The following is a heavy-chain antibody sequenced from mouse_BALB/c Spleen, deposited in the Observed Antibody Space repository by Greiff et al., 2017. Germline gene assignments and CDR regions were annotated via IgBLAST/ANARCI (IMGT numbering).Heavy chain of an antibody. Sequence: QVQLQQPGAELVKPGASVKMSCKASGYTFTSYNMHWVKQTPGQGLEWIGAIYPGNGDTSYNQKFKGKATLTADKSSSTAYMQLSSLTSEDSAVYYCARHYRYDGVYAMDYWGRGTSVTVCS. D-gene: IGHD2-14*01. CDR2: IYPGNGDT. CDR3: ARHYRYDGVYAMDY. V-gene: IGHV1-12*01. J-gene: IGHJ4*01. CDR1: GYTFTSYN.